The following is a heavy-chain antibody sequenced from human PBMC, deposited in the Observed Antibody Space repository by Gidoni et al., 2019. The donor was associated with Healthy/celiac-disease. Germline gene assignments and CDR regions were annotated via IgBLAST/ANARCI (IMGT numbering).Heavy chain of an antibody. Sequence: GGSISSGSYYWSWIRQPAGKGLEWIGRIHTSGSTNYNPSLKSRVTMSVDTSKNQFSLKLSSVTAADTAVYYCARDVGGNSPWYFDLWGRGTLVPVSS. J-gene: IGHJ2*01. CDR3: ARDVGGNSPWYFDL. D-gene: IGHD2-21*02. CDR1: GGSISSGSYY. CDR2: IHTSGST. V-gene: IGHV4-61*02.